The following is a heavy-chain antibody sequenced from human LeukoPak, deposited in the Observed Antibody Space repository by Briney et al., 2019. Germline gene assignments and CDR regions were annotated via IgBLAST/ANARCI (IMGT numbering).Heavy chain of an antibody. J-gene: IGHJ2*01. D-gene: IGHD6-19*01. CDR1: GYTFTGYY. V-gene: IGHV1-46*01. CDR2: INPSGGST. CDR3: ARDRGVGGYSSYLFDL. Sequence: GASVKVSCKASGYTFTGYYMHWVRQAPGQGLEWMGIINPSGGSTSYAQKFQGRVTMTRDTSTSTVYMELSSLRSEDTAVYYCARDRGVGGYSSYLFDLWGRGTLVTVSS.